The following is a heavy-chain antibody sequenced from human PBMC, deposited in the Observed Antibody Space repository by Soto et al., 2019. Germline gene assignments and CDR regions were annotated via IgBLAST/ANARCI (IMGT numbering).Heavy chain of an antibody. J-gene: IGHJ6*02. V-gene: IGHV5-51*01. CDR1: GYIFTSYW. CDR3: AGPRYYDSSGYNYGMDV. Sequence: GSLKIFCKSSGYIFTSYWIGCFRQMRVEVLEWMGIIYPGDSDTRDSPSFQGHVTISADKSISTAYLQWSSLKASDTAMYYCAGPRYYDSSGYNYGMDVWGQGTTVTVSS. D-gene: IGHD3-22*01. CDR2: IYPGDSDT.